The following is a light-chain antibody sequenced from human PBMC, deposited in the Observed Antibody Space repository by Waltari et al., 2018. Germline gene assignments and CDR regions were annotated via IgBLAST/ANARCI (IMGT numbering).Light chain of an antibody. CDR1: SSDVGGYNY. J-gene: IGLJ3*02. CDR3: SSYISSSTLEV. V-gene: IGLV2-14*03. Sequence: QSALTQPASVSGSPGQSITISCTGTSSDVGGYNYVSWYQQHPCKAPKLMIFDVSNRPAGGSKRFSGSKSGNTASLTISGLQAEDEADYYCSSYISSSTLEVFGGGTRLTIL. CDR2: DVS.